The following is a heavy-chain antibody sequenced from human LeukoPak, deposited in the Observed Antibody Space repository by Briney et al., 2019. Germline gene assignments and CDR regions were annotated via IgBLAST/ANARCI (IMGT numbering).Heavy chain of an antibody. CDR3: ARGRDRSKAGDH. CDR1: DYSISSGNY. D-gene: IGHD5-24*01. CDR2: VYHSGST. J-gene: IGHJ4*02. V-gene: IGHV4-38-2*01. Sequence: SETLSLTCDVSDYSISSGNYWGWIRQPPGKGLEWIGSVYHSGSTHYSPSLKSRVTIAVDTSKNQFSLKLSSVTAADTGFYYCARGRDRSKAGDHWGQGSLVTVSS.